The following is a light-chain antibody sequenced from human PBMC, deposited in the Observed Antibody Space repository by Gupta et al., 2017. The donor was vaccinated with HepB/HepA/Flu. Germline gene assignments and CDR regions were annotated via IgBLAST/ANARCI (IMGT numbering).Light chain of an antibody. V-gene: IGKV2-28*01. CDR2: LGS. J-gene: IGKJ5*01. Sequence: DIVMTQSPLSLPVTPGEPASTPCRSSQSLLHSNGYNFLDWYLQKPGQSPQLLIYLGSNRASGVPDRFSGSGSGTDFRLKIRRVEAEDVGIYYCIQALQTPSITFGQGTRLEIK. CDR1: QSLLHSNGYNF. CDR3: IQALQTPSIT.